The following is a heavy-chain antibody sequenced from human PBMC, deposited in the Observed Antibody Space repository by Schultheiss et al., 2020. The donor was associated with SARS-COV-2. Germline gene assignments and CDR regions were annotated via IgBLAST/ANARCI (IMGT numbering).Heavy chain of an antibody. Sequence: SCAVSGYSISSSNWWGWIRQPPGKGLEWIGYIYYSGSIYYNPSLKSRVTISVDTSKNQFSLKLSSVTAADTAVYYCARVTNGWYNRPYDYWGQGTLVTVSS. CDR3: ARVTNGWYNRPYDY. CDR2: IYYSGSI. V-gene: IGHV4-28*02. CDR1: GYSISSSNW. J-gene: IGHJ4*02. D-gene: IGHD6-19*01.